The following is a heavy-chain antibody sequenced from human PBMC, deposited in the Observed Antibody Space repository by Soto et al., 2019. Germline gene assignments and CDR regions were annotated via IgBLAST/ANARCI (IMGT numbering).Heavy chain of an antibody. Sequence: KTSETLSLTCAVSGASVTSDDYYWSWIRQPPGKGLEWIGYIYHSGSTYYNPSLKSRVSISIDTSQNQFSLKLTSLTAADTAVYYCARDPIFYYASSGYGGSYLDYWGQGSRVTSPQ. CDR2: IYHSGST. D-gene: IGHD3-22*01. J-gene: IGHJ4*02. CDR3: ARDPIFYYASSGYGGSYLDY. CDR1: GASVTSDDYY. V-gene: IGHV4-30-4*01.